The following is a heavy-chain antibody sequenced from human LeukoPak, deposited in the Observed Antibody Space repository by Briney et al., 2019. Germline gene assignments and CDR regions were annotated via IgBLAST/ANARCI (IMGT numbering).Heavy chain of an antibody. CDR3: AKVRVSIAVALKPDFDY. V-gene: IGHV3-23*01. CDR1: GSTFSSYA. D-gene: IGHD6-19*01. Sequence: GGSLRLSCVASGSTFSSYAMNWVRQAPGKGLEWVSGILGSGGGTYYADSVKGRFTISRDNSKNTLYLQMNSLRAEDTAVYYCAKVRVSIAVALKPDFDYWGQGTLVTVSS. J-gene: IGHJ4*02. CDR2: ILGSGGGT.